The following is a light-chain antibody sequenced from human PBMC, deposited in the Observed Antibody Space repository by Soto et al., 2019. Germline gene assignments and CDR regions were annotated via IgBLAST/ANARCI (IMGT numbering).Light chain of an antibody. CDR2: GAS. CDR3: QHYNNWPFPSWT. Sequence: EIVMTQSPATLSVSPGERATLSCRASQSVSSNLAWYQQKAGQAPRLLIYGASTRATGIPARFSGSGSGTEFTLTISSLQSEDFAVYYCQHYNNWPFPSWTFGQGTKVEIK. V-gene: IGKV3-15*01. CDR1: QSVSSN. J-gene: IGKJ1*01.